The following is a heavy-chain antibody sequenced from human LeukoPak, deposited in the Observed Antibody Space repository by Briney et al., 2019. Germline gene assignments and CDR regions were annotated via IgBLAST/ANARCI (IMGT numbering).Heavy chain of an antibody. D-gene: IGHD3-22*01. J-gene: IGHJ3*02. CDR1: GYTFTGYY. Sequence: ASVKVSCKASGYTFTGYYMHWVRQAPGQGLEWMGWINPNSGGTNYAQKFQGRVTMTRDTSISTAYMELSRLGSDDTAVYYCARDRRITMIVVELFDIWGQGTMVTVSS. V-gene: IGHV1-2*02. CDR2: INPNSGGT. CDR3: ARDRRITMIVVELFDI.